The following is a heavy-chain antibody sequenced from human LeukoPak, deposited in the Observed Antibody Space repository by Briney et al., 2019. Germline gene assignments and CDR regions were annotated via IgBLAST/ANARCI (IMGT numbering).Heavy chain of an antibody. J-gene: IGHJ4*02. CDR2: ISWNSGSI. CDR1: GFTFDDYA. CDR3: AKDFIAVTGGIDF. V-gene: IGHV3-9*01. D-gene: IGHD6-19*01. Sequence: GGSLRLSCAASGFTFDDYAMHWVRQAPGKGLEWVSGISWNSGSIGYADSVKGRFTISRDNAKNSLYLQMNSLRAEDTAIYYCAKDFIAVTGGIDFWGRGTLVTVSA.